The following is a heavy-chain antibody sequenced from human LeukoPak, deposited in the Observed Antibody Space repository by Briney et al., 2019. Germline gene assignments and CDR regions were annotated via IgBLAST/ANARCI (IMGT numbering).Heavy chain of an antibody. CDR2: NYHSGST. D-gene: IGHD3-10*01. Sequence: SGTLSPTCAVSGGSISSSNWWSWVRPPPGKGLGWVGGNYHSGSTNYNPSLKSRVTISVDKSKNQFSLKLSSVTAADTAVYYCARGRVRGVIITPYYYYGMDVWGKGTTVTVSS. CDR1: GGSISSSNW. J-gene: IGHJ6*04. V-gene: IGHV4-4*02. CDR3: ARGRVRGVIITPYYYYGMDV.